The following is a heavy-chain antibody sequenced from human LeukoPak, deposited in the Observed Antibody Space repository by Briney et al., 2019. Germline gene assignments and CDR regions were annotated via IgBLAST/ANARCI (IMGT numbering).Heavy chain of an antibody. V-gene: IGHV3-23*01. CDR3: AKDQYHYDSSGYYYPWFFDY. CDR2: ISGSGGST. CDR1: GFTFSSYG. J-gene: IGHJ4*02. D-gene: IGHD3-22*01. Sequence: GGSLRLSCAASGFTFSSYGMSWVRQAPGKGLEWVSAISGSGGSTYYADSVKGRFTISRDNSKNTLYLVMNSLRAEDTAVYYCAKDQYHYDSSGYYYPWFFDYWGQGTLVTVSS.